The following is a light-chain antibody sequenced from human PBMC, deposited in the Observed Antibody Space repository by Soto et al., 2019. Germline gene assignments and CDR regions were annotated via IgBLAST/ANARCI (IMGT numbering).Light chain of an antibody. V-gene: IGLV2-14*01. CDR2: EVS. CDR3: SSYTTSSTLVV. Sequence: QSALTQPASVSGSPGQSITIACTGTSSDVGGYNYVSWYQQHPGKAPKVMIYEVSHRHSGVSDRISGSKSGNTASLTSSGLQAEDEADYYCSSYTTSSTLVVFGGGTKLTVL. J-gene: IGLJ2*01. CDR1: SSDVGGYNY.